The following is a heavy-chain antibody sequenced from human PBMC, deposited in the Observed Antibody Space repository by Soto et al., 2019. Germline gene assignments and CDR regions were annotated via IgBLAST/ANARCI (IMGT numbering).Heavy chain of an antibody. CDR1: GYTFSAYT. J-gene: IGHJ3*01. CDR2: INAGSGNT. V-gene: IGHV1-3*01. D-gene: IGHD1-20*01. Sequence: QAQLVQSGAEMKKPGASVKVSCKATGYTFSAYTMNWVRQAPGQSLEWMGWINAGSGNTKYSQNFQGRVSITGDTSASTVYMELTGLTSEDTAVYYCARDTETLGPRSNNALDLWGQGTMVTVSS. CDR3: ARDTETLGPRSNNALDL.